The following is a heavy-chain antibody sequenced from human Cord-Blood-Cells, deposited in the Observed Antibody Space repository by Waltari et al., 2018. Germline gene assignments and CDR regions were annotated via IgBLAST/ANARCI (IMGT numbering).Heavy chain of an antibody. J-gene: IGHJ6*03. D-gene: IGHD2-21*01. Sequence: QVQLVQSGAEVKKPGSSVKVSCKASGGTFSSYAISWVRQAPGQGLEWMGMIIPILGIANYAQKFQGRVTITADKSTSTAYMELSSLRSEDTAVYYCAREFRYYYYMDVWGKGTTVTVSS. CDR2: IIPILGIA. V-gene: IGHV1-69*09. CDR3: AREFRYYYYMDV. CDR1: GGTFSSYA.